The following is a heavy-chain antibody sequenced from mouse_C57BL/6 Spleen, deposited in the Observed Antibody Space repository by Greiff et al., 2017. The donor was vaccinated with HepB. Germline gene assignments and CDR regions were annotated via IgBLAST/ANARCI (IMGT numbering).Heavy chain of an antibody. V-gene: IGHV1-22*01. CDR1: GYTFTDYN. Sequence: EVQLQQSGPELVKPGASVKMSCKASGYTFTDYNMHWVKQSHGKSLEWIGYINPNNGGTSYNQKFKGKATLTVNKSSSTAYMELRSLTSEESAVYYCARRLLLYWYFDVWGTGTTVTVSS. CDR2: INPNNGGT. CDR3: ARRLLLYWYFDV. J-gene: IGHJ1*03. D-gene: IGHD2-3*01.